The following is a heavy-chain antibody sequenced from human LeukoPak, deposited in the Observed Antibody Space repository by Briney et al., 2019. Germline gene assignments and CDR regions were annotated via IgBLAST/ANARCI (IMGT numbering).Heavy chain of an antibody. Sequence: ASVKVSCKASGGTFSSYAISWVRQAPGQGLEWMGRIIPIFGTANYAQKFQGRVTITTDESTSTAYMELSSLRSEDTAVYYCARARTPYSNPKIFDYWGQGTLVTVSS. D-gene: IGHD4-11*01. CDR3: ARARTPYSNPKIFDY. V-gene: IGHV1-69*05. CDR2: IIPIFGTA. CDR1: GGTFSSYA. J-gene: IGHJ4*02.